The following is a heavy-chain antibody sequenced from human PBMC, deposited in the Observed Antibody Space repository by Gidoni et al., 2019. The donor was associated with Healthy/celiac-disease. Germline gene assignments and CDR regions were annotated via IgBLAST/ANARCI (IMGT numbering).Heavy chain of an antibody. CDR1: GGSISSYY. D-gene: IGHD3-10*01. V-gene: IGHV4-59*01. Sequence: QVQLQESCPGLVKPSATLSLTCTVSGGSISSYYWSWIRQPPGKGLEWIGYISYSGSTNYNPSLKSRVTISVDTSKNQFSLKLSSVTAADTAVYYCARDPHGSGSYLDYWGQGTLVTVSS. CDR3: ARDPHGSGSYLDY. CDR2: ISYSGST. J-gene: IGHJ4*02.